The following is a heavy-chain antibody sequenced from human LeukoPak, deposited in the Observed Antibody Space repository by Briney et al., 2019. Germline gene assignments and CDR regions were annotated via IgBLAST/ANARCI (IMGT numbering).Heavy chain of an antibody. CDR3: ASASYCSSTSCYLDFDY. V-gene: IGHV3-21*01. CDR1: GFTFSSYN. J-gene: IGHJ4*02. CDR2: ISSSSSYI. Sequence: GGSLRLSCAASGFTFSSYNMDWVRQAPGKGLEWVSSISSSSSYIYYADSVKGRFTISRDNAKNSLYLQMNSPRAEDTAVYYCASASYCSSTSCYLDFDYGGQGTLVTVSS. D-gene: IGHD2-2*01.